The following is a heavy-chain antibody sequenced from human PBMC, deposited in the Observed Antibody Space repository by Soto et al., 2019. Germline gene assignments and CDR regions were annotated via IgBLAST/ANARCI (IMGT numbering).Heavy chain of an antibody. CDR1: GGTFRTSA. CDR3: ARDKDRQQLGGNYYYIMYV. V-gene: IGHV1-69*12. J-gene: IGHJ6*01. CDR2: IMPVFSTP. D-gene: IGHD3-3*02. Sequence: QVQLVQSGAEVKKPGSSVKVSCKTSGGTFRTSAISWVRQAPGQGLEWMGGIMPVFSTPDYAQKFQGRVTITADESTGTAYMELSSLRSEDTAVYYCARDKDRQQLGGNYYYIMYVWGQGTTVTVSS.